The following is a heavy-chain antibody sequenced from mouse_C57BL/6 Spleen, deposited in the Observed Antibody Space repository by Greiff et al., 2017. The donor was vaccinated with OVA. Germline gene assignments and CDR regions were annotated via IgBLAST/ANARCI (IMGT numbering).Heavy chain of an antibody. Sequence: EVKLVESGPGMVKPSQSLSLTCTVTGYSITSGYDWHWIRHFPGNKLEWMGYISYSGSTNYNPSLKSRISITHDTSKNHFFLKLNSVTTEDTATYYCAREGITTGYFDVWGTGTTVTVSS. V-gene: IGHV3-1*01. CDR3: AREGITTGYFDV. D-gene: IGHD1-1*01. CDR2: ISYSGST. CDR1: GYSITSGYD. J-gene: IGHJ1*03.